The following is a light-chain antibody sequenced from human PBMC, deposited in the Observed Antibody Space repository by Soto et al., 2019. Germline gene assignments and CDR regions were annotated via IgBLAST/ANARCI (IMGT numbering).Light chain of an antibody. V-gene: IGKV3-11*01. CDR2: DAS. CDR3: QQRSNWPRT. Sequence: EIVLTQSPAALFLSPGERATLSCRASQSVSSYLAWYQQKPGQAPRLLIYDASNRATGIPARFSGSGSGTDFTLTISSLEPEDFAVYYCQQRSNWPRTFGQGPKV. CDR1: QSVSSY. J-gene: IGKJ1*01.